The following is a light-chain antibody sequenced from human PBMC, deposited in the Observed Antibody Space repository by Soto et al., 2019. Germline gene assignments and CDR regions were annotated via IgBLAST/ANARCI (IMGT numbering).Light chain of an antibody. CDR1: SSNIGSNY. Sequence: QAVVTQPPSASGTPGQRVTISCSGTSSNIGSNYVYWYQHPPGSAPKLLIFGNNQRPSGVPDRFSGSKSGTSASLAISGLRSEDEADYSCTAWDDSLSAWVFGGGTKLTVL. V-gene: IGLV1-47*02. CDR3: TAWDDSLSAWV. J-gene: IGLJ3*02. CDR2: GNN.